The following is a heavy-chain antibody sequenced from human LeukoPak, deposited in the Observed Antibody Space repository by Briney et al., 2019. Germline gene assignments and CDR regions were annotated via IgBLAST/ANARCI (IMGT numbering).Heavy chain of an antibody. CDR2: ISSSSSYI. CDR1: GFTFSSYS. J-gene: IGHJ4*02. D-gene: IGHD3-3*01. Sequence: PGGSLRLSCAASGFTFSSYSMNWVRQAPGKGLEWVSSISSSSSYIYYADSVKGRFTISRDNAKNSLYLRMNSLRAEDTAVYYCAVSLWSGYYFDYWGQGTLVTVSS. CDR3: AVSLWSGYYFDY. V-gene: IGHV3-21*01.